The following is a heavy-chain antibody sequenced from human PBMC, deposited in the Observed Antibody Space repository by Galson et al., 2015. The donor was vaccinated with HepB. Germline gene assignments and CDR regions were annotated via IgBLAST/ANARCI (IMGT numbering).Heavy chain of an antibody. CDR1: GFTFSSYA. CDR2: ISGSGGST. J-gene: IGHJ6*02. V-gene: IGHV3-23*01. CDR3: AKDLWFGDKGYYYGMDV. D-gene: IGHD3-10*01. Sequence: SLRLSCAASGFTFSSYAMSWVRQAPGKGLEWVSAISGSGGSTYYADSVKGRFTISRDNSKNTLYLQMNSLRAEDTAVYYCAKDLWFGDKGYYYGMDVWGQGTTVTVSS.